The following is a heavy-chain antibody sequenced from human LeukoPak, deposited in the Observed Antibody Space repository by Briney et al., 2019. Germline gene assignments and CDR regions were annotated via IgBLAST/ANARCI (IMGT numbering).Heavy chain of an antibody. CDR3: AKVGGYSGSYYRYYFDY. CDR1: GFTFSSYA. Sequence: GGSLRLSCTASGFTFSSYAMHWVRQAPGKGLECVAVISYDGSNEHYADSVKGRFTISRDNSKNTLYLQMNSLRAEDTAVYYCAKVGGYSGSYYRYYFDYWGQGTLVTVSS. J-gene: IGHJ4*02. CDR2: ISYDGSNE. V-gene: IGHV3-30-3*01. D-gene: IGHD1-26*01.